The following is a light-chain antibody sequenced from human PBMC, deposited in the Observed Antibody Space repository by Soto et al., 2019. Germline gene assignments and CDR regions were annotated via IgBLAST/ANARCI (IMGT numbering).Light chain of an antibody. CDR1: SSDIGGYNY. V-gene: IGLV2-14*01. CDR3: SSQAVSSTLV. Sequence: QSALTQPASVSWSTGQSITISCTGTSSDIGGYNYVSWYQQHPGKAPKLMVYDVSNRPSGVSNSFSGSKSGNTASLTISGLQAEDEADYYCSSQAVSSTLVFGGGTQLPVL. CDR2: DVS. J-gene: IGLJ2*01.